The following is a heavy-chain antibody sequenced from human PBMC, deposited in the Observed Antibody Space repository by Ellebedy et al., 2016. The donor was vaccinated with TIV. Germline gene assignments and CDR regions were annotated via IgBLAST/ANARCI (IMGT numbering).Heavy chain of an antibody. CDR2: IKSKTDGGTT. J-gene: IGHJ4*02. V-gene: IGHV3-15*07. D-gene: IGHD1-26*01. Sequence: PGGSLRLSCAAYGFTFSNAWMNWVRQAPGKGLEWVGRIKSKTDGGTTDYAAPVKGRFTISRDDSKNTLYLQMNSLKTEDTAVYYCTTELGMGATGEDYWGQGTLVTVSS. CDR1: GFTFSNAW. CDR3: TTELGMGATGEDY.